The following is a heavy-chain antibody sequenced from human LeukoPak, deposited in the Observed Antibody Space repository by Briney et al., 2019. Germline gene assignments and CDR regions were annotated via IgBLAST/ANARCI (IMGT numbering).Heavy chain of an antibody. CDR1: GYTFTGYY. CDR2: INPNSGGT. CDR3: ANSWPAAMAANDAFDI. Sequence: GASVKVSCKASGYTFTGYYMHWVRQAPGQGLEWMGWINPNSGGTNYAQKFQGRVTMTRDTSISTAYMELSRLRSDDTAVYYCANSWPAAMAANDAFDIWGQGTMVTASS. D-gene: IGHD2-2*01. J-gene: IGHJ3*02. V-gene: IGHV1-2*02.